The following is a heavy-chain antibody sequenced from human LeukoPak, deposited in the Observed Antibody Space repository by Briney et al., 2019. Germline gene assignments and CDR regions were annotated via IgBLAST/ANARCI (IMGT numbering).Heavy chain of an antibody. CDR1: GYTFTSYG. J-gene: IGHJ4*02. CDR3: ARDGLILRFLVWLLPLDY. Sequence: GASVKVSCKASGYTFTSYGISWVRQAPGQGLEWMGWISAYNGNTNYAQKLQGRVTMTTDTSTSTAYMELRSLRSDDTAVYYCARDGLILRFLVWLLPLDYWVQGTLVTVSS. CDR2: ISAYNGNT. V-gene: IGHV1-18*01. D-gene: IGHD3-3*01.